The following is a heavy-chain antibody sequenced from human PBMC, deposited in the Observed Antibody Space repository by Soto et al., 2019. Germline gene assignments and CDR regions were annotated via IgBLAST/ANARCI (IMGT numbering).Heavy chain of an antibody. J-gene: IGHJ6*02. Sequence: PGGSLRLSCAASGFTVSSNYMSWVRQAPGKGLEWVSVIYSGGSTYYADSVKGRFTISRDNSKNTLYLQMNSLRAEDTAVYYCERDRYDSSGYYNYYYYGMEVWGQGTTVSVSS. V-gene: IGHV3-53*01. CDR1: GFTVSSNY. CDR3: ERDRYDSSGYYNYYYYGMEV. CDR2: IYSGGST. D-gene: IGHD3-22*01.